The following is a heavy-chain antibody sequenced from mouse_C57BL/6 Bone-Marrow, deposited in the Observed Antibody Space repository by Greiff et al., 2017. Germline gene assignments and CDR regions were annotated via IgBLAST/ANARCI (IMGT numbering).Heavy chain of an antibody. Sequence: VKLMESGGGLVKPGGSLKLSCAASGFTFSSYAMSWVRQTPEKRLEWVATISDGGSYTYYPDNVKGRFTISRDNAKNNLYLQMSHLKSEDTAMYYCARDDSFDYWGQGTTLTVSS. CDR2: ISDGGSYT. V-gene: IGHV5-4*01. J-gene: IGHJ2*01. CDR1: GFTFSSYA. CDR3: ARDDSFDY. D-gene: IGHD2-12*01.